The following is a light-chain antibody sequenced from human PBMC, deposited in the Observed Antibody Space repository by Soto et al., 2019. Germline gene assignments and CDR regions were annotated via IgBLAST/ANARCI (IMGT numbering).Light chain of an antibody. CDR2: GNS. V-gene: IGLV1-40*01. CDR1: SSNIGAGYD. J-gene: IGLJ2*01. CDR3: QSYDSSLSGVV. Sequence: QSVLTQPPSVSGSPGQRVTISCTGISSNIGAGYDVHWYQQLPGTAPKLLIYGNSNRPSGFPDRFSGSKSGTSASLAITGLQAEDEADYYCQSYDSSLSGVVFGGGTKLTVL.